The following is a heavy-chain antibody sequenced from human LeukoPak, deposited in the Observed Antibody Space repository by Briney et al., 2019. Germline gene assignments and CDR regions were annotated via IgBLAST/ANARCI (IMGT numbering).Heavy chain of an antibody. J-gene: IGHJ6*03. D-gene: IGHD6-6*01. Sequence: GGSLRLSCAASGFTFSSYGMHWVRQAPGKGLEWVAVIWYGGSNKYYADSVKGRFTISRDNSKNTLYLQMNSLRVEDTAVYYCAKDVGSSSDYYYYMDVWGKGTTVTVSS. CDR1: GFTFSSYG. CDR3: AKDVGSSSDYYYYMDV. V-gene: IGHV3-30*02. CDR2: IWYGGSNK.